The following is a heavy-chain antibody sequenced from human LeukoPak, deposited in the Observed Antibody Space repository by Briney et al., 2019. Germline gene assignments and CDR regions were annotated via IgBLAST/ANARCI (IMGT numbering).Heavy chain of an antibody. CDR3: ARGSDAMGPYYMDV. V-gene: IGHV4-31*03. D-gene: IGHD5-24*01. CDR2: IYYSGST. Sequence: PSQTLSLTCTVSGGSISSGGYYWSCIRQHPGKGLEWFGYIYYSGSTSHNQSLKSRVTISVDTSKNQFSLKLSSVTAADTAVYYCARGSDAMGPYYMDVWGKGATVTVSS. CDR1: GGSISSGGYY. J-gene: IGHJ6*03.